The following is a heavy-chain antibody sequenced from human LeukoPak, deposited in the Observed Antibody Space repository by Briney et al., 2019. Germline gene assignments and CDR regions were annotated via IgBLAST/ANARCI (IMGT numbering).Heavy chain of an antibody. CDR3: ARCRLSSSFPREPDAFDI. CDR2: ISSSSSYI. CDR1: GFTSSSYS. J-gene: IGHJ3*02. Sequence: PGGSLRLSCAASGFTSSSYSMNWVRQAPGKGLEWVSSISSSSSYIYYADSVKGRFTISRDNAKNSLYLQMNSLRAEDTAVYYCARCRLSSSFPREPDAFDIWGQGTMVTVSS. V-gene: IGHV3-21*01. D-gene: IGHD6-13*01.